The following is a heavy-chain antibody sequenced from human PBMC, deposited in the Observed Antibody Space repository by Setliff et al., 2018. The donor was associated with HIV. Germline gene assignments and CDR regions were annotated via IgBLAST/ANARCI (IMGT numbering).Heavy chain of an antibody. CDR1: GGTFSSYA. J-gene: IGHJ5*02. V-gene: IGHV1-69*10. Sequence: SVKVSCKASGGTFSSYAISWVRQAPGQGLEWMGGIIPILGIASYAQKFWGRVTITTHESTSTAYMELSSLRSEDTAVYYCARDFGGYCSSMSCPGLFDPWGQGTLVTVSS. CDR3: ARDFGGYCSSMSCPGLFDP. CDR2: IIPILGIA. D-gene: IGHD2-2*01.